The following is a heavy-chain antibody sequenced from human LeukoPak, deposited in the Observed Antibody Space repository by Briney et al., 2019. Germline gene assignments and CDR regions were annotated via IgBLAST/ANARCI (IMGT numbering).Heavy chain of an antibody. Sequence: TGGSLRLSCAASGFTFSDYYMSWIRQAPGKGLEWVSLIYSGGAIYYADSVRGRFTLSRDNSKNTVYLQINSLRVEDTAMYYCANVGAFNIWGQGTMVTVSS. V-gene: IGHV3-66*01. J-gene: IGHJ3*02. CDR3: ANVGAFNI. CDR1: GFTFSDYY. CDR2: IYSGGAI.